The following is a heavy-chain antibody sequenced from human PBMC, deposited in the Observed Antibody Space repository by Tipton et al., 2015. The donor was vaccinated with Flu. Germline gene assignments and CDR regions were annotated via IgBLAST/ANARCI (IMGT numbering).Heavy chain of an antibody. V-gene: IGHV1-2*04. CDR1: GYTFTGYY. CDR2: INPNSGGT. J-gene: IGHJ6*02. Sequence: QSGPEVKKPGASVKVSCKASGYTFTGYYMHWVRQAPGQGLEWMGWINPNSGGTNYAQKFQGWVTMTRDTSISTAYMELGRLRSDDTAVYYCARDAMGDYYCGMDVWGQGTTVTVSS. CDR3: ARDAMGDYYCGMDV. D-gene: IGHD5-18*01.